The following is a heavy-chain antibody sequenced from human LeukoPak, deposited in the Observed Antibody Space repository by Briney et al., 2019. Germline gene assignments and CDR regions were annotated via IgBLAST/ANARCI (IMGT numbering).Heavy chain of an antibody. D-gene: IGHD5-18*01. CDR2: INTNTGNP. CDR3: ARAPRGYSYGHFDY. V-gene: IGHV7-4-1*02. CDR1: GYTFNGYY. Sequence: ASVKVSCKASGYTFNGYYKHWVRQAPGQGLEWMGWINTNTGNPTYAQGFTGRFVFSLDTSVSTAYLQISSLKAEDTAVYYCARAPRGYSYGHFDYWGQGTLVTVPS. J-gene: IGHJ4*02.